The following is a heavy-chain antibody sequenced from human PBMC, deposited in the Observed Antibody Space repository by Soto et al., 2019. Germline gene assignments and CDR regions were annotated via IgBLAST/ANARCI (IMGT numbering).Heavy chain of an antibody. CDR1: GVTFGSYG. J-gene: IGHJ4*02. D-gene: IGHD6-6*01. CDR3: ARFTRALYLDY. CDR2: IWYDGSNK. V-gene: IGHV3-33*01. Sequence: SGRSMRLCCGAFGVTFGSYGVHWVRQATGKGLEWVAVIWYDGSNKYYAASLKGRFTISRDNSKKTLYLQMTSLRAEDSAVYYCARFTRALYLDYWGQGALVTVSS.